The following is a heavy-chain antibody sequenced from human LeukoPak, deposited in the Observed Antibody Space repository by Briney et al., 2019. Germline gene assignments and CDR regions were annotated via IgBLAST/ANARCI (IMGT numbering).Heavy chain of an antibody. CDR2: ISAYNGNT. Sequence: ASVKVSCKASGYTFTGYYMHWVRQAPGQGLEWMGWISAYNGNTNYAQKLQGRVTITADESTSTAYMELSSLRSEDTAVYYCARTAYMVRASRYYYYYMDVWGKGTTVTVSS. CDR3: ARTAYMVRASRYYYYYMDV. V-gene: IGHV1-18*04. CDR1: GYTFTGYY. J-gene: IGHJ6*03. D-gene: IGHD3-10*01.